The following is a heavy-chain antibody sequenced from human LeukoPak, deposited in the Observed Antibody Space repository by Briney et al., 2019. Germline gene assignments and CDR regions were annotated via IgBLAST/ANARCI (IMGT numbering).Heavy chain of an antibody. D-gene: IGHD3-22*01. Sequence: GGSLRLSCAASGFTFSDYYMTWIRQAPGKGLEWVSYISKSGSTIYYADSVKGRFTMSRDNAKNSLYLQMNSLRAEDTAVYYCARGXXYYDSXXPVDCWGQGTLVTVSS. CDR1: GFTFSDYY. CDR3: ARGXXYYDSXXPVDC. CDR2: ISKSGSTI. J-gene: IGHJ4*02. V-gene: IGHV3-11*04.